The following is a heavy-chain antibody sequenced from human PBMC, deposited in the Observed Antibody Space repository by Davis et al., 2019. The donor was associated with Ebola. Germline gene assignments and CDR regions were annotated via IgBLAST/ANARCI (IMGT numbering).Heavy chain of an antibody. D-gene: IGHD2-21*02. V-gene: IGHV4-31*03. CDR2: IYYSGST. CDR3: ARAPTVVVTAIGGTGGMDV. J-gene: IGHJ6*02. Sequence: SETLSLTCTVSGDSVSSGAYYWSWIRQHPGKGLEWIGYIYYSGSTYYNPSLKSRLTISVDTSKNQFSLKLSSVTAADTAVYYCARAPTVVVTAIGGTGGMDVWGQGTTVTVSS. CDR1: GDSVSSGAYY.